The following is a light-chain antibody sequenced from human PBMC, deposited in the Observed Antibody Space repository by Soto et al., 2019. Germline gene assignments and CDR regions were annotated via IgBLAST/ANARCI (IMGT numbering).Light chain of an antibody. Sequence: DIVMTQSPDSLAVSLGERATINCKSSQSVLYSSKNKNYLAWYQQKPGQPPKLIVYWASTRESGVPDRFSGSGSGTDFTLTISSLQAEDVALYYCQQYYTTPLAFGGGTKVDIK. V-gene: IGKV4-1*01. CDR1: QSVLYSSKNKNY. J-gene: IGKJ4*01. CDR3: QQYYTTPLA. CDR2: WAS.